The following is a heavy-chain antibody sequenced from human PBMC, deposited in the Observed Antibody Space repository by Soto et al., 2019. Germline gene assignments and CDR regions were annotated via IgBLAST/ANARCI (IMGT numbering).Heavy chain of an antibody. CDR2: ISAYNGNT. D-gene: IGHD6-19*01. CDR1: GYTFTSYG. CDR3: ARDSNDSSGWYFFDS. V-gene: IGHV1-18*01. Sequence: ASVKVSCKASGYTFTSYGIGWVRQAPGQGLEWMGWISAYNGNTNYAQKLQGRVTMTTDTSTSTAYMELRSLRSDDTAVYYCARDSNDSSGWYFFDSWGQGTLVTVSS. J-gene: IGHJ4*02.